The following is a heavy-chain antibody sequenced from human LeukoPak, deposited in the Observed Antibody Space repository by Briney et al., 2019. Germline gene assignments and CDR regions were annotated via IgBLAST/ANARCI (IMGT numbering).Heavy chain of an antibody. Sequence: GGSLRLSCAASGFTFSSYWMTWVRPAPGKGLEWVANIKQDGSERFYVDSVKGRFTISRDNARNSVYLQMNSLRAEDTAVYYCAREGGVADYWGQGTLVTVSS. J-gene: IGHJ4*02. V-gene: IGHV3-7*03. CDR1: GFTFSSYW. CDR2: IKQDGSER. CDR3: AREGGVADY. D-gene: IGHD3-16*01.